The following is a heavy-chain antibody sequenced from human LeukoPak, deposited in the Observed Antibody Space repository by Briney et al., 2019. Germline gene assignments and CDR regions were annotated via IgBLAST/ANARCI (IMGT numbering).Heavy chain of an antibody. CDR3: ARGGGLYCSSTSCSIDY. D-gene: IGHD2-2*01. J-gene: IGHJ4*02. V-gene: IGHV4-59*01. CDR2: IYYSGST. Sequence: SETLSLTCTVSGGSISSYYWSWIRQPPGKGLEWIGYIYYSGSTNYNPSLKSRVTISVDTSKNQFSLKLSSVTAADTAAYYCARGGGLYCSSTSCSIDYWGQGTLVTVSS. CDR1: GGSISSYY.